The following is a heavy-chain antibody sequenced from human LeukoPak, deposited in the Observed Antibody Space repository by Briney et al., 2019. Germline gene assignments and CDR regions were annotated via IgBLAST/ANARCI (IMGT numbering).Heavy chain of an antibody. CDR1: GASISSTNW. V-gene: IGHV4-4*02. J-gene: IGHJ3*01. D-gene: IGHD3-16*02. Sequence: SETLSLTCAVSGASISSTNWWCWVRQPPGKGLEWIGEIYHTGSTKYNPSLESRVTISVDKSNNQFSVRLSSVTAADTAVYYCARDFYQTHALDVWGQGTLVTVSS. CDR2: IYHTGST. CDR3: ARDFYQTHALDV.